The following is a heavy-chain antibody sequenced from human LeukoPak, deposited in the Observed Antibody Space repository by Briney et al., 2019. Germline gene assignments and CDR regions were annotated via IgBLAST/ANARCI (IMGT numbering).Heavy chain of an antibody. Sequence: GGSLRLSCAASVFTFSSYWMHWVRQAPGKGLVWVSRINTDGSSTSYADSVKGRFTISRDNAKNTLYLQMNSLRAEDTAVYYCAREEAYYYYYMDVWGKGTTVTVSS. CDR2: INTDGSST. CDR3: AREEAYYYYYMDV. J-gene: IGHJ6*03. CDR1: VFTFSSYW. V-gene: IGHV3-74*01.